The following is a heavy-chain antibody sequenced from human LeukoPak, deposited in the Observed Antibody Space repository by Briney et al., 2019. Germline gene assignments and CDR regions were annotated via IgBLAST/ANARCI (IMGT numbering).Heavy chain of an antibody. CDR1: GYTLTEFS. Sequence: ASVKVSCKVSGYTLTEFSIHWVRQAPGKGLEAMGGFDREHGETIYAQKFKGRVTMTEDTSTDTAYTELSSLRSEDTAVYFCAAVWLGVGDNDYWGQGTLVTVSS. V-gene: IGHV1-24*01. CDR3: AAVWLGVGDNDY. D-gene: IGHD3-10*01. CDR2: FDREHGET. J-gene: IGHJ4*02.